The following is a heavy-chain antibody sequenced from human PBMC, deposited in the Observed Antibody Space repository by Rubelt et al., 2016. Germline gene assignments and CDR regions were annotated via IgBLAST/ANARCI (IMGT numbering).Heavy chain of an antibody. CDR3: AREVSYNPFDY. Sequence: QVQLQESGPGLVKPSETLSLNCTVPGGSISSYYWSWIRQPPGKGLEWIGSLYYSGSTYYNPAPKSRVTIALETPKNQFSLKRGSVTAADTAVYYCAREVSYNPFDYWGQGTLVTVSS. CDR1: GGSISSYY. V-gene: IGHV4-59*01. D-gene: IGHD5-24*01. J-gene: IGHJ4*02. CDR2: LYYSGST.